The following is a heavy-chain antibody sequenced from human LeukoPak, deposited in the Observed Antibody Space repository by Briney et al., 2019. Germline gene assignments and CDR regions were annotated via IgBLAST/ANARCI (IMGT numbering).Heavy chain of an antibody. J-gene: IGHJ6*02. V-gene: IGHV5-51*01. Sequence: PGESLKISCKGSGYSFTNYWIGWVRQMPGKGLEWMGIIYPGDSDTRYSPSFQGQVTISADKSISTAYLQWSSLKASDTAMYYCARHDYGEASDYYYYGMAVWGQGTTVTVSS. CDR1: GYSFTNYW. D-gene: IGHD4-17*01. CDR2: IYPGDSDT. CDR3: ARHDYGEASDYYYYGMAV.